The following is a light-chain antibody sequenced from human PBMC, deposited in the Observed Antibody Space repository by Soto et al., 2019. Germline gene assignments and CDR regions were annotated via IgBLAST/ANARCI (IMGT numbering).Light chain of an antibody. V-gene: IGLV4-69*01. J-gene: IGLJ3*02. Sequence: QSVLTQSPSASASLGASVKLTCTLSSGYSTYAIAWHQQQSEKGPRFLMKINYDGTHSKGDGFFDRFSGSSSGAERHLTISSPQSEDEADYYCQTLGTGIQVFGGGTKLTVL. CDR2: INYDGTH. CDR3: QTLGTGIQV. CDR1: SGYSTYA.